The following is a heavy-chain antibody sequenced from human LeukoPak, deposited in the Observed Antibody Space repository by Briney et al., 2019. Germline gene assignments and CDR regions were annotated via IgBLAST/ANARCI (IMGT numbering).Heavy chain of an antibody. CDR3: AREVRPIEGY. Sequence: RGSLRLSCAARGFTFSTSAMHWVRQAPGKGLEYVSVISSNGSSTYYPNSVRGRFTISRDNSKNTLYLQMGSLRAEDMAVYYRAREVRPIEGYWGEGTLVTVSS. V-gene: IGHV3-64*01. CDR2: ISSNGSST. CDR1: GFTFSTSA. D-gene: IGHD4-23*01. J-gene: IGHJ4*02.